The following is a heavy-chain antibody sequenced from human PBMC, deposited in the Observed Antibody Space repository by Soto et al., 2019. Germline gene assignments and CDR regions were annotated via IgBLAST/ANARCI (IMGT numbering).Heavy chain of an antibody. Sequence: EVQLLESGGGLVQPGGSLRLSCAASGFTFSSYAMSWVRQAPGKGLEWVSAISGSGGSTYYADSVKGRFTISRDNSKNPLYLEMNSLRAEDTAVYYCAKEGGSGSYYPYYYYYGMDVWGQGTTVTVSS. J-gene: IGHJ6*02. D-gene: IGHD3-10*01. V-gene: IGHV3-23*01. CDR3: AKEGGSGSYYPYYYYYGMDV. CDR2: ISGSGGST. CDR1: GFTFSSYA.